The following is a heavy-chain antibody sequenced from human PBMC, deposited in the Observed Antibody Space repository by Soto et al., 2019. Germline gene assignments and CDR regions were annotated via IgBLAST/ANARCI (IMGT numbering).Heavy chain of an antibody. J-gene: IGHJ4*02. Sequence: ASVKVSCKASGYTFTSYGISWVRQAPGQGLEWMGWTSAYNGNTNYAQKLQGRVTMTTDTSTSTAYMELRSLRSDDTAVYYCARAKRDYGDYYFDYWGQGTLVTVSS. CDR3: ARAKRDYGDYYFDY. CDR1: GYTFTSYG. D-gene: IGHD4-17*01. CDR2: TSAYNGNT. V-gene: IGHV1-18*01.